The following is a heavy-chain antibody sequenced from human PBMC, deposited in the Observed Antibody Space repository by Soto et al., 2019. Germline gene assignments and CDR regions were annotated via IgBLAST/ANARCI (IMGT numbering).Heavy chain of an antibody. V-gene: IGHV3-15*07. D-gene: IGHD1-7*01. J-gene: IGHJ6*02. Sequence: GGSLRLSCAASGFTFSNAWINWVRQAPGKGLEWVGRIKSKTDGGTTDFAAPVKGRFTISRDNSKNTLYLQMNTLRAEDTAIFYCVKKENWKYGAGNYHGMDVWGQGTTVTVSS. CDR2: IKSKTDGGTT. CDR3: VKKENWKYGAGNYHGMDV. CDR1: GFTFSNAW.